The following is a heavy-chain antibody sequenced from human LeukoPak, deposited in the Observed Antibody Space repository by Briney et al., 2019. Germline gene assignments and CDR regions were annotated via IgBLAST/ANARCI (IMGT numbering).Heavy chain of an antibody. J-gene: IGHJ4*02. CDR1: GNSISSGDNY. Sequence: PSETLSLTCTVSGNSISSGDNYWSWIRQPAGKGLEWIGRIYTSGSTNYNPSLKSRVTISVDTSKNQFSLKLSSVTAEDTAVYYCARSGSQVVPAHFDYWGQGTLVTVSS. D-gene: IGHD2-2*01. V-gene: IGHV4-61*02. CDR2: IYTSGST. CDR3: ARSGSQVVPAHFDY.